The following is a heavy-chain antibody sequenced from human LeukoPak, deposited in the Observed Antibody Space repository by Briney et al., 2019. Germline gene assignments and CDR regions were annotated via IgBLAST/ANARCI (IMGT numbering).Heavy chain of an antibody. CDR1: GFTFSDHY. V-gene: IGHV1-2*02. CDR3: ARDHDYGPYY. J-gene: IGHJ4*02. D-gene: IGHD4/OR15-4a*01. Sequence: ASVKVSCKTSGFTFSDHYMHWLRQAPGQGLEWMGWIKPDSVATNYAQKFQGRFTMSRDMSISTVYMELSSLTSDDTAMYWCARDHDYGPYYWGQGTLVTVSA. CDR2: IKPDSVAT.